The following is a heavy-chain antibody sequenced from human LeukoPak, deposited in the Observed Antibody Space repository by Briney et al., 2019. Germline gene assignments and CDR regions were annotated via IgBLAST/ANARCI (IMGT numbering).Heavy chain of an antibody. CDR1: GFTFSSYS. J-gene: IGHJ4*02. D-gene: IGHD6-6*01. CDR3: ARDAYSSSPNAIDY. CDR2: ISSSSSYI. Sequence: GGSLRLSCAASGFTFSSYSMNWVRQAPGKGLVWVSSISSSSSYIYYADSVKGRFTISRDNAKNSLYLQMNSLRAEDTAVYYCARDAYSSSPNAIDYWGQGTLVTVSS. V-gene: IGHV3-21*01.